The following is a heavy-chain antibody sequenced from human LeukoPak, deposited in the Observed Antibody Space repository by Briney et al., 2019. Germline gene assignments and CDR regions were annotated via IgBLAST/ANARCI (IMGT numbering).Heavy chain of an antibody. Sequence: PSETLSLTCTVADGSISGYYWNWIRQPPGKGLEWIGYIYFSGSTNYNPSLKSRVTISIDTSKNQFSLKLSSVTAADTAVYYGARVRRAVADYFDYWGQGTLVTVPS. J-gene: IGHJ4*02. D-gene: IGHD6-19*01. CDR2: IYFSGST. CDR1: DGSISGYY. CDR3: ARVRRAVADYFDY. V-gene: IGHV4-59*01.